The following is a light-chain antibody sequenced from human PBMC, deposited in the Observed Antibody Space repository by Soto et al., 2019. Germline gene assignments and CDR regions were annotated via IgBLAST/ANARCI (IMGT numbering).Light chain of an antibody. CDR1: QSVTSSH. CDR2: GAS. Sequence: EIVLTQTPGTLSLSPGERATLSCRASQSVTSSHLAWYQQKPGQAPRLLIYGASTRATGITDRFSGSGSDTDFSLTIRRLDPEDFAMYYCLLYFSRDRYTFGTGTKVQIK. V-gene: IGKV3-20*01. CDR3: LLYFSRDRYT. J-gene: IGKJ2*01.